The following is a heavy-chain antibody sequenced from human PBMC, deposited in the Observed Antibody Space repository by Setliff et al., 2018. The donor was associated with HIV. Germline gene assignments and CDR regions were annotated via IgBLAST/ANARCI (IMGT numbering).Heavy chain of an antibody. CDR1: GASVSSSSYY. CDR3: ARDLPELTGRSFDP. CDR2: VDYRGNT. J-gene: IGHJ5*02. V-gene: IGHV4-39*02. Sequence: SETLSLTCSVSGASVSSSSYYWGWVRQPPGKGLEWIGIVDYRGNTYYSPSFHSRVTVLVDTSKNHFSLILTSVTAADTAVYYCARDLPELTGRSFDPWGQGIQVTVSS. D-gene: IGHD7-27*01.